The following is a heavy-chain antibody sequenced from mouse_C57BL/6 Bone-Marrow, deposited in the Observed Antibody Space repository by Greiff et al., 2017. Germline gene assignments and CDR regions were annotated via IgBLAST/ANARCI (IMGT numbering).Heavy chain of an antibody. Sequence: QVTLKVCGPGILQSSQTLSLTCSFSGFSLSTSGMGVSWIRQPSGKGLEWLAHIYWDDDKRYNPSLKSRLTISKDTSRNQVFLKITSVDTADTATYYCARRDYAVYYYAMDYWGQGTSVTVSS. J-gene: IGHJ4*01. D-gene: IGHD1-1*02. CDR1: GFSLSTSGMG. V-gene: IGHV8-12*01. CDR3: ARRDYAVYYYAMDY. CDR2: IYWDDDK.